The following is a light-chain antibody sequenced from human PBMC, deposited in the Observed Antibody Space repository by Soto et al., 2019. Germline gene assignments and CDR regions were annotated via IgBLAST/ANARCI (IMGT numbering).Light chain of an antibody. CDR3: QQTYNTPRT. Sequence: DIQMTQSPSSLPASVGDRVTITCRASQNINNYLNWFQQKPGKAPHLLIYAASSLHSGVPSRFSGSGSGTHFTLTIISLQPEDFATYFCQQTYNTPRTFGQGTRVDVK. J-gene: IGKJ1*01. CDR1: QNINNY. CDR2: AAS. V-gene: IGKV1-39*01.